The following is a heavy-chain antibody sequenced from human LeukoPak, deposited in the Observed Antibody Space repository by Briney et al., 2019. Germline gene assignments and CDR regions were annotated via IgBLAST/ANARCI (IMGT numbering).Heavy chain of an antibody. CDR1: GYTFTSYG. V-gene: IGHV1-18*01. CDR2: ISVYNGNT. Sequence: ASVTVSCKASGYTFTSYGISWVRQAPGQGLEWMGWISVYNGNTNYAQKLQGRVTMTTDTSTSTAYMELRSLRSDDTAVYHCARAIAAAGNFDYWGQGTLVTVSS. J-gene: IGHJ4*02. CDR3: ARAIAAAGNFDY. D-gene: IGHD6-13*01.